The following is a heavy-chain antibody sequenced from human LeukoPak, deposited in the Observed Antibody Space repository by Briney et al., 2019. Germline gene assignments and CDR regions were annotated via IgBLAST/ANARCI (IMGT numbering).Heavy chain of an antibody. CDR2: IYHSGST. D-gene: IGHD2-21*02. Sequence: PSETLSLTCAVSGGSISSSNWRSWVRQPPGKGLEWIGEIYHSGSTNYNPSLKSRVTISVDKSKKQFSLKLRSVTAADMAVYYCAIVVVTAIRGYYFDYWGQGTLVTVSS. CDR3: AIVVVTAIRGYYFDY. CDR1: GGSISSSNW. V-gene: IGHV4-4*02. J-gene: IGHJ4*02.